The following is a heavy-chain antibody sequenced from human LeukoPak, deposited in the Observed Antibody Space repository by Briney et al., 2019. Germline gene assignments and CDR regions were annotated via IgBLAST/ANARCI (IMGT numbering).Heavy chain of an antibody. CDR2: ISSSSSYI. V-gene: IGHV3-21*01. Sequence: GGSLRLSCAASGFTFSSYSMNWVRQAPGKGLEWVSSISSSSSYIYYADSVKGRFTISRDNAKNSLYLQMNSLRAEDTAVYYCAREWGVIAAAGQGDYWGQGTLVTVSS. CDR3: AREWGVIAAAGQGDY. D-gene: IGHD6-13*01. CDR1: GFTFSSYS. J-gene: IGHJ4*02.